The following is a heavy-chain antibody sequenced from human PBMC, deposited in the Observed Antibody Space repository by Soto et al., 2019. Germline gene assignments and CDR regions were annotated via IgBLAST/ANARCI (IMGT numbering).Heavy chain of an antibody. J-gene: IGHJ4*02. D-gene: IGHD1-26*01. CDR1: GFTFSTYA. Sequence: EVQLLESGGGLVQPGGSLRLSCAASGFTFSTYAMNWVRQAPGTGLEWVSVISSGGDSTYYADSVRGRFTISRDNSKNTRYLQMSSLRAEDTALYYGAKNGASGTYPEYWGQGALVTVSS. CDR2: ISSGGDST. CDR3: AKNGASGTYPEY. V-gene: IGHV3-23*01.